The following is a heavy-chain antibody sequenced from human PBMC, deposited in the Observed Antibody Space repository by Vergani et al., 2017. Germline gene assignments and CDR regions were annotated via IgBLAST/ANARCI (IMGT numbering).Heavy chain of an antibody. D-gene: IGHD3-10*01. J-gene: IGHJ5*02. Sequence: QVQLQESGPGLVKPSETLSLTCTVSGGSVSSGSYYWSWIRQPPGKGLEWIGYIYYSGSTNYNPSPKSRVTISVDTSKNQFSLKLSSVTAADTAVYYCARVPLPARGYYGSGAPWFDPWGQGTLVTVSS. CDR1: GGSVSSGSYY. V-gene: IGHV4-61*01. CDR3: ARVPLPARGYYGSGAPWFDP. CDR2: IYYSGST.